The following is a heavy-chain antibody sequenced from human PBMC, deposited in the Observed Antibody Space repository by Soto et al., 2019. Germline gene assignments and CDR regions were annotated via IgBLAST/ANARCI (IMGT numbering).Heavy chain of an antibody. CDR2: IWYVGSNR. J-gene: IGHJ4*02. CDR1: GFTLNNYG. D-gene: IGHD4-4*01. Sequence: GGSLRLSCAASGFTLNNYGMHWVRQARGKGLEWVALIWYVGSNREYADSVKGRFTISRDNSKNTLYLQMNSLRAEDTAVYYCAKVPDYSSPYFDYWGQGTLVTVSS. CDR3: AKVPDYSSPYFDY. V-gene: IGHV3-30*02.